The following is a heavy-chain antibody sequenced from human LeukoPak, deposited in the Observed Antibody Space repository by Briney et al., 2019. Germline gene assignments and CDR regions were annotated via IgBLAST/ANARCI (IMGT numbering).Heavy chain of an antibody. D-gene: IGHD3-16*02. CDR1: GFSFDDYV. J-gene: IGHJ4*02. V-gene: IGHV3-30*18. CDR2: ISYDGNNK. CDR3: AKVWRDDHISGSYRGLDH. Sequence: GRSLRLYCAASGFSFDDYVMDWVRQAPGKGLEWVAGISYDGNNKYYADSVKGRFTIFRDNSKNTLYLQMNSLRVEDTAIYFCAKVWRDDHISGSYRGLDHWGQGTLVSVSS.